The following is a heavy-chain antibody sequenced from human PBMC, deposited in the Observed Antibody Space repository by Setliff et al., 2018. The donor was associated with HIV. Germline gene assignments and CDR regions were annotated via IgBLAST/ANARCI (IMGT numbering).Heavy chain of an antibody. CDR3: ARVSSGTYYSEFYYYMDV. D-gene: IGHD1-26*01. V-gene: IGHV4-38-2*01. CDR1: GYSISSGYY. Sequence: SETLSLTCAVSGYSISSGYYWGWIRQPPGKGLEWIGSIYHSGSTHYNPSLKSRVTISVDTSKNQFSLKLTSVAAADTAVYYCARVSSGTYYSEFYYYMDVWGKGTTVTVSS. CDR2: IYHSGST. J-gene: IGHJ6*03.